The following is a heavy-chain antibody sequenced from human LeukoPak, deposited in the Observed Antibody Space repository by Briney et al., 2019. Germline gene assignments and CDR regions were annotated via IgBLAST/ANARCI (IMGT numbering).Heavy chain of an antibody. J-gene: IGHJ3*02. Sequence: SVKVSCKASGGTFSSYAISWVRQAPGQGLEWMGGIIPIFGTANYAQKFQGRVTITADESTSTAYMELSSLRSEDTAVYYCATVGSGSYYNLRVEAFDTWGQGTMVTVSS. CDR2: IIPIFGTA. CDR3: ATVGSGSYYNLRVEAFDT. CDR1: GGTFSSYA. D-gene: IGHD3-10*01. V-gene: IGHV1-69*01.